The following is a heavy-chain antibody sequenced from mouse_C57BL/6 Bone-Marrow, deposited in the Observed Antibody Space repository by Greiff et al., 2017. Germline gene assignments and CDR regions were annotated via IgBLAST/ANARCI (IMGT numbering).Heavy chain of an antibody. CDR3: ARSVRRYFDY. CDR1: GYTFTSYW. J-gene: IGHJ2*01. CDR2: IDPSDSYT. V-gene: IGHV1-69*01. Sequence: QVQLQQPGAELVMPGASVKLSCKASGYTFTSYWMHWVKQRPGQGLEWIGEIDPSDSYTNYNQKFKGKSTLTVDKSSSTAYMQLISLTSEDSAVYDCARSVRRYFDYWGQGTTLTVSS.